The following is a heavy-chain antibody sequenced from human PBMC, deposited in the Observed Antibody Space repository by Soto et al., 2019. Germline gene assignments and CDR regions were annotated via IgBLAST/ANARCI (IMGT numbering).Heavy chain of an antibody. CDR1: GFTFSSYA. Sequence: GGSLRLSCAASGFTFSSYAMSWVRQAPGKGLEWVSAISGSGGSTYYADSVKGRFTISRDNSKNTLYLQMNSLRAEDTAVYYCAKDLVVVPAAIKISFDYWGQGTLVTVSS. D-gene: IGHD2-2*01. V-gene: IGHV3-23*01. CDR2: ISGSGGST. CDR3: AKDLVVVPAAIKISFDY. J-gene: IGHJ4*02.